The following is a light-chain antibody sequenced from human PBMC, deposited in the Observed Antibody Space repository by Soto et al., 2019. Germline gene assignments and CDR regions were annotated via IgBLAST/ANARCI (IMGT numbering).Light chain of an antibody. V-gene: IGKV1-5*03. CDR3: QQYNSYPLT. CDR2: KAS. Sequence: DIXXTXSPSTLSASVGDRVTITCRASQSISSWLAWYQQKPGKAPNLLIYKASSLESGVPSRFSGSGSGTEFTLTISSLQPDDFATYYCQQYNSYPLTFGGGTKVEIK. J-gene: IGKJ4*01. CDR1: QSISSW.